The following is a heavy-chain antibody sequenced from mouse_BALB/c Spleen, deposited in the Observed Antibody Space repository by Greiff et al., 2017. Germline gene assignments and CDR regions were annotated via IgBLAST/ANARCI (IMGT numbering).Heavy chain of an antibody. CDR1: GYSITSDYA. D-gene: IGHD1-1*01. Sequence: EVKLVESGPGLVKPSQSLSLTCTVTGYSITSDYAWNWIRQFPGNKLEWMGYISYSGSTSYNPSLKSRISITRDTSKNQFFLQLNSVTTEDTATYYCARWDPHYGSSRGWYFDVWGAGTTVTVSS. V-gene: IGHV3-2*02. J-gene: IGHJ1*01. CDR3: ARWDPHYGSSRGWYFDV. CDR2: ISYSGST.